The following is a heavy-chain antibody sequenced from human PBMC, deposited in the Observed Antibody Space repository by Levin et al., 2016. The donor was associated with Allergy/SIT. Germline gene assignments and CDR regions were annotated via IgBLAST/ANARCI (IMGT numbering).Heavy chain of an antibody. CDR3: ARAPIKAAYYYYMDV. Sequence: ASVKVSCKASGYTFTSYDINWVRQATGQGLEWMGWMNPNSGNTGYAQKFQGRVTMTRDTSTSTVYMELSSLRSEDTAVYYCARAPIKAAYYYYMDVWGKGTTVTVSS. J-gene: IGHJ6*03. CDR2: MNPNSGNT. CDR1: GYTFTSYD. V-gene: IGHV1-8*01.